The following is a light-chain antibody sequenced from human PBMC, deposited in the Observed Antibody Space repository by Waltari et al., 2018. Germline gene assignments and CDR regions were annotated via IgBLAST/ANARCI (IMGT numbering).Light chain of an antibody. CDR2: DAS. CDR3: QQRNIWPNT. Sequence: EIVLTQSPATLSLSPGERATLACRASQSVGSYLAWYQQKPGQAPRLLIYDASSRATGVPVRFSGSGSGTEFTLTISSLEPEDFAVFYCQQRNIWPNTFGQGTKLEIK. J-gene: IGKJ2*01. V-gene: IGKV3-11*01. CDR1: QSVGSY.